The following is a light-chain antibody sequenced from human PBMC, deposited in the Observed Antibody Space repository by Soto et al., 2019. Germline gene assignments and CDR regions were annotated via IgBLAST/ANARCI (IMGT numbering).Light chain of an antibody. V-gene: IGKV3D-20*01. Sequence: EIVLTHSPATLSLSPRERATLSCGASQSVSSSYLAWYQQKPGLAPRLLICDASSRATGIPDRFSGSGSGTDFTLTISRLEPEDFAVYYCQQYGSSPATFGQGTKV. CDR2: DAS. J-gene: IGKJ1*01. CDR1: QSVSSSY. CDR3: QQYGSSPAT.